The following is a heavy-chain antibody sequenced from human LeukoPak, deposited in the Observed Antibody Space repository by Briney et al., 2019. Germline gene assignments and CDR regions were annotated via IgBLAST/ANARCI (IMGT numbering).Heavy chain of an antibody. V-gene: IGHV5-51*01. D-gene: IGHD1-1*01. J-gene: IGHJ4*02. Sequence: GESLKISCKGSGYRFTSYWIGWVRQMPGKGLEWMGIIYPSDSGTRYSPSFQGQVSISADKSISAAYLQWSSLKASDTAMYYCARHLKYNCLSDYWGQGTLVTVSS. CDR1: GYRFTSYW. CDR2: IYPSDSGT. CDR3: ARHLKYNCLSDY.